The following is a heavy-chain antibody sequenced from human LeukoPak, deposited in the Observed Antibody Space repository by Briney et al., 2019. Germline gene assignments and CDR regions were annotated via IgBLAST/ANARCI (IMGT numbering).Heavy chain of an antibody. CDR2: IFGSGGSA. CDR3: AKDLRYGDYRGHY. V-gene: IGHV3-23*01. CDR1: GFTFNSYA. J-gene: IGHJ4*02. D-gene: IGHD4-17*01. Sequence: QTGGSLRLSCAASGFTFNSYAMYWVRQAPGKGLEWVSGIFGSGGSAHYADSVKGRFTISRDNSKNTLYLQMNSLRAEDTAVYYCAKDLRYGDYRGHYWGQGTLVTVSS.